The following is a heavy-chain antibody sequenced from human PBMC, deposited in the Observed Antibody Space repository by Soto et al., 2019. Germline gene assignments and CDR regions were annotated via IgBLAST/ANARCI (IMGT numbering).Heavy chain of an antibody. J-gene: IGHJ6*02. CDR3: TTGRVDCSSTSCPTSPDYYYYYGMDV. CDR2: IKSKTDGGTT. D-gene: IGHD2-2*01. V-gene: IGHV3-15*01. Sequence: LRLSCAASGFTFSNAWMSWVRQAPGKGLEWVGRIKSKTDGGTTDYAAPVKGRFTISRDDSKNTLYLQMNSLKTEDTAVYYCTTGRVDCSSTSCPTSPDYYYYYGMDVWGQGTTVTVSS. CDR1: GFTFSNAW.